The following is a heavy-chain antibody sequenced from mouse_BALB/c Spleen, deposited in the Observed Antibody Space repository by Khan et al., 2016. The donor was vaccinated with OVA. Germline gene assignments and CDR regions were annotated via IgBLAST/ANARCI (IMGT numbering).Heavy chain of an antibody. V-gene: IGHV1S22*01. Sequence: LKQSGSELVRPGASVKLSCKASGYTFTSYWMHWVKQRPGQGLEWIGDIYPGSGSTNYDEKFKSKATLTVDTSSSTAYMQLSSLTSEDSAVYYCTRWSYWFAYWGLGTLVTVS. CDR2: IYPGSGST. CDR3: TRWSYWFAY. D-gene: IGHD2-12*01. CDR1: GYTFTSYW. J-gene: IGHJ3*01.